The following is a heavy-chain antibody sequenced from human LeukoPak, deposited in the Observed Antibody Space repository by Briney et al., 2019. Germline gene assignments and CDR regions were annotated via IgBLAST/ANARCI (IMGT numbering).Heavy chain of an antibody. V-gene: IGHV4-4*07. Sequence: SETLSLTCTVSGGSISSYYWSWIRQPAGKGLEWIGRTYTSGSTNYNPSLKSRVTMSVDASKNQFSLKLSSVTAADTAVYYCARDGYTGNYMDVWGKGTTVTVSS. CDR2: TYTSGST. J-gene: IGHJ6*03. CDR1: GGSISSYY. D-gene: IGHD3-16*02. CDR3: ARDGYTGNYMDV.